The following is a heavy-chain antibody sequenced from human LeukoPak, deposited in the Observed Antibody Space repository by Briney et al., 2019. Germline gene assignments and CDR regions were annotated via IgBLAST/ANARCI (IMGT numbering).Heavy chain of an antibody. J-gene: IGHJ4*02. CDR1: GGSISSGDYY. D-gene: IGHD6-13*01. V-gene: IGHV4-30-4*01. CDR3: ARVAAGAFDY. Sequence: SETLSLTCTVFGGSISSGDYYWSWIRQPPGKGLEWIGYIYYSGSTYYNPSLKSRVTISVDTSKNQFSLKLSSVTAADTAVYYCARVAAGAFDYWGQGTLVTVSS. CDR2: IYYSGST.